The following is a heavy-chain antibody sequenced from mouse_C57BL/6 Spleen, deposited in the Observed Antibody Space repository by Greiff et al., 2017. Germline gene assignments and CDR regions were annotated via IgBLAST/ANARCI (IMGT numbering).Heavy chain of an antibody. CDR1: GYTFTSYW. V-gene: IGHV1-55*01. CDR3: ARSGPYDYAWYFDV. J-gene: IGHJ1*03. CDR2: IYPGSGST. D-gene: IGHD2-4*01. Sequence: QVQLQQPGAELVKPGASVKMSCKASGYTFTSYWITWVKQRPGQGLEWIGDIYPGSGSTNYNEKFKSKATLTVDTSSSTAYMQLSSLTSEDAAVYYCARSGPYDYAWYFDVWGTGTTVTVSS.